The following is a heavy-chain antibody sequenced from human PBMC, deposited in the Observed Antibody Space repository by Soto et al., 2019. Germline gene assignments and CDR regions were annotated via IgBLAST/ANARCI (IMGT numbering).Heavy chain of an antibody. CDR3: ARDDGWLILDY. J-gene: IGHJ4*02. CDR2: ITRSSSYI. Sequence: GGAPGPSSAPPRFAFNNHNMNSGPQAPGKGLEWVAFITRSSSYIYYADSVRGRFTLSRDNAKNSLYLQMNSLRAEDTAIYYCARDDGWLILDYWGQGTLVTVSS. D-gene: IGHD6-19*01. V-gene: IGHV3-21*06. CDR1: RFAFNNHN.